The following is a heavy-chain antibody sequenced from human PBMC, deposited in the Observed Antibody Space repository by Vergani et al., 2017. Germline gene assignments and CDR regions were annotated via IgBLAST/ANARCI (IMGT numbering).Heavy chain of an antibody. Sequence: QVQLQESGPGLVQPAETLSLTCVVSNSSINSNYYWGWIRQSPGKRLEWIGSVSHSGSTFSNPSLKSRVTISVDKSKKLISLILNSVTAADTAVYYCVGDALNYDVLSGYYIGLDSWGQGTLVTVSS. D-gene: IGHD3-3*01. CDR2: VSHSGST. J-gene: IGHJ4*02. CDR3: VGDALNYDVLSGYYIGLDS. V-gene: IGHV4-38-2*01. CDR1: NSSINSNYY.